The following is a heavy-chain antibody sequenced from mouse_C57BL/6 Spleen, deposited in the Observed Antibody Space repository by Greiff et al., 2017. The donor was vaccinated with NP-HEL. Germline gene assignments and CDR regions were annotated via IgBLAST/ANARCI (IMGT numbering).Heavy chain of an antibody. V-gene: IGHV1-82*01. Sequence: VQLQQSGPELVKPGASVKISCKASGYAFSSSWMNWVKQRPGKGLEWIGRIYPGDGDTNYNGKFKGKATLTADKSSSTAYMQLSSLTSEDSAVYFCARGIYYDYWYVDVWGTGTTVTVSS. CDR1: GYAFSSSW. CDR2: IYPGDGDT. D-gene: IGHD2-4*01. J-gene: IGHJ1*03. CDR3: ARGIYYDYWYVDV.